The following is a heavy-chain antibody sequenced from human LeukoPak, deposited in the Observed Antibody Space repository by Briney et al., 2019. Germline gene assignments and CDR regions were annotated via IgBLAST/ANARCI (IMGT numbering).Heavy chain of an antibody. CDR2: NYYSGST. Sequence: PSETLSLTCTVSGGSISSYYWSWIRQPPGKGLEWIGYNYYSGSTDYNPSLKSRVTISVDTSKNQFSLKLSSVTAADTAVYYCARQGRHRTWFDPWGQGTLVTVSS. V-gene: IGHV4-59*08. D-gene: IGHD1-1*01. J-gene: IGHJ5*02. CDR3: ARQGRHRTWFDP. CDR1: GGSISSYY.